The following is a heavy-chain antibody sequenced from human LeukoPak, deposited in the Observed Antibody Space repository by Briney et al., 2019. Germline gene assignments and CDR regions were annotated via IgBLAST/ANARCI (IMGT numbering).Heavy chain of an antibody. D-gene: IGHD2-2*01. CDR2: INPDGSDK. Sequence: GGSLRLSCGASGFSFRTSWLNWVRQAPGKGLEWVASINPDGSDKYSVDSVKGRFTISRDNAKNSLYLQMNSLRAEDTAVYYCARETYCTSTRCPIGDHFDYWGQGTLVTVSS. V-gene: IGHV3-7*01. CDR1: GFSFRTSW. J-gene: IGHJ4*02. CDR3: ARETYCTSTRCPIGDHFDY.